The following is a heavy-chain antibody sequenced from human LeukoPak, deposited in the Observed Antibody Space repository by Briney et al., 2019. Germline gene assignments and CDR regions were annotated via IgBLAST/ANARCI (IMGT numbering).Heavy chain of an antibody. V-gene: IGHV3-23*01. D-gene: IGHD3-3*01. CDR2: ISGSGGST. CDR3: AKGNYDFWSGYYKNYGMDV. J-gene: IGHJ6*02. CDR1: GFTFSSYA. Sequence: PGGSLRLSCAASGFTFSSYAMSWVRQAPGKGLEWVSAISGSGGSTYYADSVKGRFTISRDNSKNTLYLQMNSLRAEDTAVYYCAKGNYDFWSGYYKNYGMDVWGQGTTVTVSS.